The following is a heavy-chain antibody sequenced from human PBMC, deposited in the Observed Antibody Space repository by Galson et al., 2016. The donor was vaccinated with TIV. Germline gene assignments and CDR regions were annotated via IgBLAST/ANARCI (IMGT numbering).Heavy chain of an antibody. D-gene: IGHD3-22*01. CDR3: VKANVYLGLVVADGAFDI. J-gene: IGHJ3*02. CDR2: MSSGGSL. CDR1: ALNVNDNY. V-gene: IGHV3-53*05. Sequence: SLRLSCAASALNVNDNYMTWVRQAPGKGLEWVAIMSSGGSLNYADFVRGRFTVSRDNAKNSLYLQMNSLRPEDTALYHCVKANVYLGLVVADGAFDIWGQGTMVTVSS.